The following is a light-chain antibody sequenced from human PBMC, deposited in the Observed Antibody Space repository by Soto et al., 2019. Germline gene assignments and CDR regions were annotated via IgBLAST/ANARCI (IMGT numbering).Light chain of an antibody. CDR3: QQRSNWPRFT. V-gene: IGKV3-11*01. CDR2: DAS. CDR1: QSVSSY. Sequence: EIVLTQSPATLSLSPGERATLSCRASQSVSSYLAWYQQKPGQAPRLLIYDASNRATGIPARFSGSGSETDFTLTISSLEPEDLAVYYCQQRSNWPRFTFGPGTKVDIK. J-gene: IGKJ3*01.